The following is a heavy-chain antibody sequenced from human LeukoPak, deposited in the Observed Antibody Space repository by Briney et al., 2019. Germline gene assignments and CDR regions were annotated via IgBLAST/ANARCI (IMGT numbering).Heavy chain of an antibody. J-gene: IGHJ6*03. D-gene: IGHD5-24*01. CDR3: ARGVATTNYYYYYYMDV. CDR2: IYYSGST. Sequence: PSETLSLTCAVYGGSFSGYYWSWIRQPPGKGLEWIGYIYYSGSTNYNPSLKSRVTISVDTSKNQFSLKLSSVTAADTAVYYCARGVATTNYYYYYYMDVWGKGTTVTVSS. CDR1: GGSFSGYY. V-gene: IGHV4-59*01.